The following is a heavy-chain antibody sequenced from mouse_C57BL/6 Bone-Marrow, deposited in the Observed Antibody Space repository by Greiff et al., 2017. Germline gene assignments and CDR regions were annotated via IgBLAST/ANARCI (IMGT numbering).Heavy chain of an antibody. D-gene: IGHD3-3*01. Sequence: EVQLQESGPELVKPGASVKIPCKASGYTFTDHNMDWVKQSHGKSLELIGDINPNNGGTISNQQFKGQATLTVDKSSSTAYMELRSLTSEDTAVYYCARTGGLPWYFDVWGTGTTVTVSS. CDR2: INPNNGGT. CDR3: ARTGGLPWYFDV. CDR1: GYTFTDHN. V-gene: IGHV1-18*01. J-gene: IGHJ1*03.